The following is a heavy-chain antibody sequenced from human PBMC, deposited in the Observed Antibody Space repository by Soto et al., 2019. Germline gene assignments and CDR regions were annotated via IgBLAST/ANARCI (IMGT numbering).Heavy chain of an antibody. J-gene: IGHJ4*02. CDR2: INGGIGNT. CDR1: GYNFDSYS. CDR3: ARSSVPIDGLDF. Sequence: QVRLEQSGTEVKEPGASVKISCKTSGYNFDSYSIHWLRQAPGQRPEYMGRINGGIGNTKYSQNFQDRLTITRDTSASAMYMELSSLRSDDIGVYYCARSSVPIDGLDFWGQGTLVIVSS. D-gene: IGHD3-10*01. V-gene: IGHV1-3*01.